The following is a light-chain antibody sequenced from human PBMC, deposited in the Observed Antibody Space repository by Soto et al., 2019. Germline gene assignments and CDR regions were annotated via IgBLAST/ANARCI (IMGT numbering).Light chain of an antibody. CDR2: AAS. CDR1: QSISSY. V-gene: IGKV1-39*01. CDR3: QQSYSTLVT. J-gene: IGKJ1*01. Sequence: DLQMTQSPSSLSASLGDRVTIXXRASQSISSYLNWYQQKPGKAPKVXIYAASSLQSGVPSRFSGSGAGTDFTLTISSLQPEDFATYYCQQSYSTLVTFGQGTKVDNK.